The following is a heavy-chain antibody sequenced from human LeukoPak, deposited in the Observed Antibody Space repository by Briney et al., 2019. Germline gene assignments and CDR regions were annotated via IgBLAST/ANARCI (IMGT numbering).Heavy chain of an antibody. CDR3: ARTYYDILTGYYRFRYYYMDV. J-gene: IGHJ6*03. V-gene: IGHV1-2*02. D-gene: IGHD3-9*01. Sequence: ASVKVSCKASGYTFTGYYMHWVRQAPGQGLEWMGWINPNSGGTNYAQKFQGRVTMTRDTSISTAYMGLSRLRSDDTAVYYCARTYYDILTGYYRFRYYYMDVWGKGTTVTVSS. CDR1: GYTFTGYY. CDR2: INPNSGGT.